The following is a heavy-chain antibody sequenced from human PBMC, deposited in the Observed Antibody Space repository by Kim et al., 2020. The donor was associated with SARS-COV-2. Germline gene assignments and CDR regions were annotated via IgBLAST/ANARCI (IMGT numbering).Heavy chain of an antibody. D-gene: IGHD6-19*01. CDR1: GGTFSSYA. J-gene: IGHJ6*02. Sequence: SVKVSCKASGGTFSSYAISWVRQAPGQGLEWMGRIIPILGIANYAQKFQGRVTITADKSTSTAYMELSSLRSEDTAVYYCARTAVAGDNYYYYYGMDVWGQGTTVTVSS. CDR3: ARTAVAGDNYYYYYGMDV. V-gene: IGHV1-69*04. CDR2: IIPILGIA.